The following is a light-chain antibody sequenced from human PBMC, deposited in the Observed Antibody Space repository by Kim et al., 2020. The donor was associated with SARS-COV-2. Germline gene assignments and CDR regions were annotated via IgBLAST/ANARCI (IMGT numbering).Light chain of an antibody. CDR1: SGYSNYK. Sequence: QPVLTQPPSASASLGASVTLPCTLSSGYSNYKVDWYQQRPGKGPRFVMRVGTGGIVGSKGDGIPDRFSVLGSGLNRYLTIKNMQEEDESDYHCGADHGSGSNFVYVFGTGTKVTVL. V-gene: IGLV9-49*01. J-gene: IGLJ1*01. CDR3: GADHGSGSNFVYV. CDR2: VGTGGIVG.